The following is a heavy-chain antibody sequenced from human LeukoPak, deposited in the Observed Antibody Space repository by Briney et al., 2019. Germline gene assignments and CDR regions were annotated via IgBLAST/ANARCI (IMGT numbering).Heavy chain of an antibody. J-gene: IGHJ4*03. CDR2: IIPIFGTA. D-gene: IGHD5-18*01. CDR1: GGTFSSYA. V-gene: IGHV1-69*06. CDR3: ARGRKDTAMGFGH. Sequence: SVNVSCKASGGTFSSYAISWVRQAPGQGLEWMGGIIPIFGTANYAQKFQGRVTITADKSTSTAYMELSSLRSEDAAVYCCARGRKDTAMGFGHWGQGTPGTGSP.